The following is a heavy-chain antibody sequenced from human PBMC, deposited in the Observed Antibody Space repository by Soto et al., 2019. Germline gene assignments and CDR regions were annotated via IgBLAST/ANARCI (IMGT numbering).Heavy chain of an antibody. CDR2: ISPYDGYT. Sequence: QVQLVQSGAEVKKPGASVKVSCKASGYTFASYGINWVRQAPGQWLEWLGWISPYDGYTHYAQILQGRVSMTTDTSKKTAYMELRILRSDDTAMYYCARGGYYDSSGARNYYFYGMNVWGQGTTVTVSS. J-gene: IGHJ6*02. D-gene: IGHD3-22*01. V-gene: IGHV1-18*01. CDR3: ARGGYYDSSGARNYYFYGMNV. CDR1: GYTFASYG.